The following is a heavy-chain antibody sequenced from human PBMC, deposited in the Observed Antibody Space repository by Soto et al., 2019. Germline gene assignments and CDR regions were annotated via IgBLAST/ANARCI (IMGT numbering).Heavy chain of an antibody. J-gene: IGHJ4*02. Sequence: ASGPTLVNPTQTLTLTCTFSGFSLSTSGMCVSWIRQPPGKALEWLALIDWGDEKYYSTSLKTRLTISKDTSKNQVVLTMTNMGPVDTATYYCARIRNTRGSGWYYFDYWGQGTLVTVSS. CDR1: GFSLSTSGMC. CDR3: ARIRNTRGSGWYYFDY. V-gene: IGHV2-70*01. CDR2: IDWGDEK. D-gene: IGHD6-19*01.